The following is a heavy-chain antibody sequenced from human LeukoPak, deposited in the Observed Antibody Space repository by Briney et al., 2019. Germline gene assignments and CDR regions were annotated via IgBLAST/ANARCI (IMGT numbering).Heavy chain of an antibody. CDR3: ARGATIVTPRY. V-gene: IGHV4-31*03. Sequence: EPSETLSLTCTVSGASISSGGYYWSWIRQHPGKGLEWIGYIYYSGSTSYYNPSLKSRVTISVDTSKNQFSLKLSSVTAADTAVYYCARGATIVTPRYWGQGTLVTVSS. CDR2: IYYSGSTS. D-gene: IGHD5-24*01. CDR1: GASISSGGYY. J-gene: IGHJ4*02.